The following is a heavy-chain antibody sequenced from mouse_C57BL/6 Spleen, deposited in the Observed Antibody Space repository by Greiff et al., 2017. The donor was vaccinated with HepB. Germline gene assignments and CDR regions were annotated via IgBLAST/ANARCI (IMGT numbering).Heavy chain of an antibody. CDR2: FHPYNDDT. CDR3: SRGFHYYGSSYAMDY. CDR1: GYTFTTYP. V-gene: IGHV1-47*01. Sequence: QVQLKESGAELVKPGASVKMSCKASGYTFTTYPIEWMKQNHGKSLEWIGNFHPYNDDTKYNEKFKGKATLTVEKSSSTVYLELSRLTSDDSAVYYCSRGFHYYGSSYAMDYWGQGTSVTVSS. D-gene: IGHD1-1*01. J-gene: IGHJ4*01.